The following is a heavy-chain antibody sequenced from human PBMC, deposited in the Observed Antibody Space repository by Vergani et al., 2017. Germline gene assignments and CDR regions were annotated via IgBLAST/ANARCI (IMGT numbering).Heavy chain of an antibody. CDR3: AKHPHGGGSGSYYYYYMDV. CDR2: ISSSGSTI. V-gene: IGHV3-48*03. Sequence: EVQLVESGGGLVQPGGSLRLSCAASGFTFSSYEMNLVRQVPGKGLEWVSYISSSGSTIYYADSVKGRFTISRDNAKNSLYLQMNSLIAEDTAVYYCAKHPHGGGSGSYYYYYMDVWGKGTTVTVSS. D-gene: IGHD3-10*01. J-gene: IGHJ6*03. CDR1: GFTFSSYE.